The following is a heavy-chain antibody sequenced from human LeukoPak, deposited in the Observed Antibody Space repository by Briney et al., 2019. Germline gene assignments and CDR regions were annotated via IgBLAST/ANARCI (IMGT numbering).Heavy chain of an antibody. CDR1: GFTFSSYW. J-gene: IGHJ4*02. CDR2: INSDGSST. Sequence: GGSLRLSCAASGFTFSSYWMHWVRQAPGKGLVWVSRINSDGSSTSYADSVKGRFTISRDNAKNTLYLQMNSLRAEDTAVYYCASWGPDYGDYYFDYWGQGTLVTVSS. CDR3: ASWGPDYGDYYFDY. D-gene: IGHD4-17*01. V-gene: IGHV3-74*01.